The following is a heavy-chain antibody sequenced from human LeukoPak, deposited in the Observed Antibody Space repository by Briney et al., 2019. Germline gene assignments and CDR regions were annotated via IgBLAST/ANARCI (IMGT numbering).Heavy chain of an antibody. D-gene: IGHD2-2*01. CDR3: AKAGPIGYCSSTSCYEGGTFDY. CDR1: GFTFSSYA. J-gene: IGHJ4*02. Sequence: PGGSLRLSCAASGFTFSSYAMSWVRQAPGKGLEWVSAISGSGGSTYYADSVKGRFTISRDNSENTLYLQMNSLRAEDTAVYYCAKAGPIGYCSSTSCYEGGTFDYWGQGTLVTVSS. CDR2: ISGSGGST. V-gene: IGHV3-23*01.